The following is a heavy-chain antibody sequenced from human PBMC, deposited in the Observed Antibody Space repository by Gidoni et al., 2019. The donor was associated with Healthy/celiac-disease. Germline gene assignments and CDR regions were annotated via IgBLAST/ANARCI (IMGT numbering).Heavy chain of an antibody. D-gene: IGHD2-15*01. CDR3: ASDLLGVVAPLGDI. Sequence: EVQLVESGGGLVQPGGSLRLYCAASGFTFSSYSMNWVRQAPGKGLEWVSYIISSSSTIYYADSVKGRFTISRDNAKNSLYLQMNSLRAEDTAVYYCASDLLGVVAPLGDIWGQGTMVTVSS. CDR1: GFTFSSYS. V-gene: IGHV3-48*01. CDR2: IISSSSTI. J-gene: IGHJ3*02.